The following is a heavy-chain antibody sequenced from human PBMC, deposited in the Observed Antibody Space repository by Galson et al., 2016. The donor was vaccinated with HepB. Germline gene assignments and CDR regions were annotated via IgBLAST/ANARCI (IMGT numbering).Heavy chain of an antibody. CDR2: LYWNDDK. D-gene: IGHD6-6*01. V-gene: IGHV2-5*01. CDR3: AHRPGYSSASFRRWFDP. Sequence: PALVKPPQTLTLTCTFSGFSLTTSGVGVGWIRQPPGKALEWLALLYWNDDKRYSPSLNSRLTITRDASKNQVVLTMTNMDPVDTATYYCAHRPGYSSASFRRWFDPWGQGTLVTVSS. J-gene: IGHJ5*02. CDR1: GFSLTTSGVG.